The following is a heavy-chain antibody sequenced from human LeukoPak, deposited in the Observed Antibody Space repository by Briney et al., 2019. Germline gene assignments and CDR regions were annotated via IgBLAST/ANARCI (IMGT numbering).Heavy chain of an antibody. D-gene: IGHD3-9*01. CDR1: GGSISSYY. CDR2: IYSSGST. J-gene: IGHJ4*02. Sequence: SETLTLTCTVSGGSISSYYWSWIRQPAGKGLEWLGRIYSSGSTKHYPSLKSRVTMSVDNPKNQFSLKLSSVTAADTDVYYCARGPSILTGYSSLFYFDYWGQGTLVTVSS. CDR3: ARGPSILTGYSSLFYFDY. V-gene: IGHV4-4*07.